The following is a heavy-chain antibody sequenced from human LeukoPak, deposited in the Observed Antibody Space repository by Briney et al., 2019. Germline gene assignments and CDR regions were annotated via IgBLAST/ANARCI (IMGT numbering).Heavy chain of an antibody. D-gene: IGHD5-24*01. CDR2: ISYDGSNK. Sequence: GGSLRLSCAASGFTFSNAWMSWVRQAPGKGLEWVTVISYDGSNKYYADSVKGRFTISRDNSKNTLYLQMNSLRAEDTAVYYCAKVGIEMATISYYYYYMDVWGKGTTVTISS. CDR3: AKVGIEMATISYYYYYMDV. V-gene: IGHV3-30*18. CDR1: GFTFSNAW. J-gene: IGHJ6*03.